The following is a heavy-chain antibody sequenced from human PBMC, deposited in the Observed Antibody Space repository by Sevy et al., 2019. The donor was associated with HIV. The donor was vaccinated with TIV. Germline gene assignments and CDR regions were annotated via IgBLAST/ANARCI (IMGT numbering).Heavy chain of an antibody. V-gene: IGHV3-49*03. D-gene: IGHD2-15*01. CDR3: TRGLPTADTPVYYFDY. Sequence: SLRLSCTTSGFTFDDYAMSWFRQAPGKELEWVAFIARNSYEAYGGTTNYAASVKGRFIISRDDSKSIAHLQMNSLKAEGTAVYYCTRGLPTADTPVYYFDYWGQGTLVTVSS. CDR1: GFTFDDYA. CDR2: IARNSYEAYGGTT. J-gene: IGHJ4*02.